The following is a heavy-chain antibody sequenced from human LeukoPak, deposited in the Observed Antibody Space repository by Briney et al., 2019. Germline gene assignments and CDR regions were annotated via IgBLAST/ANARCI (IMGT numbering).Heavy chain of an antibody. D-gene: IGHD1-7*01. Sequence: GASVKVSCKASGYTFTDYYMHWVRQAPGQGLEWMGWINPNSGGTNYAQKFQDRVTMTRDTSISTAYMELNRLRSDDTAVYYCARGWLEVRPSDAFHIWGQGTMVTVSS. V-gene: IGHV1-2*02. CDR3: ARGWLEVRPSDAFHI. CDR2: INPNSGGT. CDR1: GYTFTDYY. J-gene: IGHJ3*02.